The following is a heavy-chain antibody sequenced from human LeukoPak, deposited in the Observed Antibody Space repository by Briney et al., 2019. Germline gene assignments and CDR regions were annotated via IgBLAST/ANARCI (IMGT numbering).Heavy chain of an antibody. CDR1: GGTFISYA. CDR2: IIPIFGKA. CDR3: ARDPSRSSSHFDY. V-gene: IGHV1-69*05. D-gene: IGHD6-13*01. J-gene: IGHJ4*02. Sequence: ASVKVSCKASGGTFISYAISWVRQAPGQGLEWMGGIIPIFGKANYAQKFQGRVTITTDESTSTAYMELSSLRSEDTAVYYCARDPSRSSSHFDYWGQGTLVTVSS.